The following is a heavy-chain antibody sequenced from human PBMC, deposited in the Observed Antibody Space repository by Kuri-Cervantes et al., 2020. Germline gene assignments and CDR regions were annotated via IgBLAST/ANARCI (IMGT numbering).Heavy chain of an antibody. Sequence: SVKVSCKASGGTFSSYAISWVRQAPGQGLEWMGGIIPIFGTANYAQKFQGRVTITADESTSAAYMELRSLRPDDTAVYYCARDPGGHFDYWGQGTLVTVSS. CDR2: IIPIFGTA. CDR1: GGTFSSYA. CDR3: ARDPGGHFDY. D-gene: IGHD2-8*02. V-gene: IGHV1-69*13. J-gene: IGHJ4*02.